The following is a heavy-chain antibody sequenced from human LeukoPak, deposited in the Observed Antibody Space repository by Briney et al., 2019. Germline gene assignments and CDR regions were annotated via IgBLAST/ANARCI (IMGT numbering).Heavy chain of an antibody. Sequence: ADTLSLTCTVSGRSLTGYYWNWIRQPAGQGLEWLXHVYSSGDDNYNPSLTSRVTMSVDTSQNQFSPKLTSLTAADTAVYYCAREEFLHEIDSSGYFVYWGQGTLVTVSS. V-gene: IGHV4-4*07. CDR1: GRSLTGYY. CDR3: AREEFLHEIDSSGYFVY. CDR2: VYSSGDD. J-gene: IGHJ4*02. D-gene: IGHD3-22*01.